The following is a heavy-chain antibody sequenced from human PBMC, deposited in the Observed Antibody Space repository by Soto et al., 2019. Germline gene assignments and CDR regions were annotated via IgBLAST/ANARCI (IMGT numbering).Heavy chain of an antibody. V-gene: IGHV1-18*01. D-gene: IGHD3-22*01. CDR1: GYTFTSYG. CDR3: XXXXXXXXXXXVVDISHFDY. J-gene: IGHJ4*02. Sequence: QVQLVQSGAEVKKPGASVKVSCKASGYTFTSYGISWVRQAPGQGLEWMGWISAYNGNTNYAQKLQGRVTMTTDTSTNTAYMELRSLRSDDTAXYXXXXXXXXXXXXXVVDISHFDYWGQGTLVTVSS. CDR2: ISAYNGNT.